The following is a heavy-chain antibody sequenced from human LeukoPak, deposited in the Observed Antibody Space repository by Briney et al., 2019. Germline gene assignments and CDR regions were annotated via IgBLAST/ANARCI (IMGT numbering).Heavy chain of an antibody. D-gene: IGHD4-17*01. CDR3: ARDYYGDYYFDY. V-gene: IGHV3-74*01. CDR2: INSDGSST. CDR1: GFTFRSHW. J-gene: IGHJ4*02. Sequence: PGGSLRLSCAASGFTFRSHWMHWVRQAPGKGLVWVARINSDGSSTSYADSVQGRLTISRDNAKNTLYLQMNSLRAEDTAVYYCARDYYGDYYFDYWGQGTLVTVSS.